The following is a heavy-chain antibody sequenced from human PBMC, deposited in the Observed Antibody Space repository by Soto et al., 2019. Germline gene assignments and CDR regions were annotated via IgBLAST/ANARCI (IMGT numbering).Heavy chain of an antibody. CDR1: GDSITTGTYY. CDR3: ARVDVTVTSYYFDS. J-gene: IGHJ4*02. V-gene: IGHV4-31*03. CDR2: IYYSATT. D-gene: IGHD4-17*01. Sequence: QVQLQESGPGLVKPSQTLSLTCTVSGDSITTGTYYWSWILQHPEKGLEWIGYIYYSATTYNQASFKIRVSISVDRSKNQFSLKLSSVTAADTAVYYCARVDVTVTSYYFDSWGQGTRVTVSS.